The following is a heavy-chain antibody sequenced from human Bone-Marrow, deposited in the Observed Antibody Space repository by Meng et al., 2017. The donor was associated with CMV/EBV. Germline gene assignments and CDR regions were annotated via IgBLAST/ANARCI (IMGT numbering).Heavy chain of an antibody. Sequence: GGSLRLSCAASGFTFDDYAMHWVRQAPGKGLEWVSGISWNSGSIGYADSVKGRFTISRDNSKNTLYLQMNSLRAEDTAVYYCARVFQGYSYGNCDYWGQGTLVTVSS. CDR3: ARVFQGYSYGNCDY. J-gene: IGHJ4*02. V-gene: IGHV3-9*01. CDR2: ISWNSGSI. D-gene: IGHD5-18*01. CDR1: GFTFDDYA.